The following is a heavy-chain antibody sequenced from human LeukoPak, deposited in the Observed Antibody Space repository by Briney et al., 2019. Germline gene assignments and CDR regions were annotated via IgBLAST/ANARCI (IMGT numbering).Heavy chain of an antibody. CDR3: ARDRPTLRYFDWYPTPFDY. Sequence: ASVKVSCKASGYTFTSYGISWVRQAPGQGLEWMGWISAYNGNTNYAQKLQGRVTMTTDTSTSTAYMELRSLRSDDTAVHYCARDRPTLRYFDWYPTPFDYWGQGTLATVSS. CDR2: ISAYNGNT. J-gene: IGHJ4*02. V-gene: IGHV1-18*01. CDR1: GYTFTSYG. D-gene: IGHD3-9*01.